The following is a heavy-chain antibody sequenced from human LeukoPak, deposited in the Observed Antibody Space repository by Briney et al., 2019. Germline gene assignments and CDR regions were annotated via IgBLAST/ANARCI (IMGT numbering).Heavy chain of an antibody. J-gene: IGHJ5*02. D-gene: IGHD2-2*02. CDR2: FDPEDGET. CDR3: ATVRCSSTSCYMFPKYNWFDP. V-gene: IGHV1-24*01. Sequence: MGGFDPEDGETIYAQKFQGRVTMTEDTSTDTAYMELSSLRSEDTAVYYCATVRCSSTSCYMFPKYNWFDPWGQGTLVTVSS.